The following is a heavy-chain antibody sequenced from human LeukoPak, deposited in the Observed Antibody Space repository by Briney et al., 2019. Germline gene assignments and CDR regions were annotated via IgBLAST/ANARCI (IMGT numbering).Heavy chain of an antibody. J-gene: IGHJ1*01. CDR2: IKQDGSEK. V-gene: IGHV3-7*01. CDR1: GFTFSSYW. D-gene: IGHD6-13*01. Sequence: TGGSLRLSCAASGFTFSSYWMSWVRQAPGKGLEWVANIKQDGSEKYYADSVKGRFTISRDNSKNTLYLQMNSLRAEDTAVYYCARDPGDSSSWFEYFQHWGQGTLVTVSS. CDR3: ARDPGDSSSWFEYFQH.